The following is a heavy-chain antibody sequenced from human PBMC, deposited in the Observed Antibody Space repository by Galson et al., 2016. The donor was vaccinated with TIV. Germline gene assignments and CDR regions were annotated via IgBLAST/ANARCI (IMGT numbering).Heavy chain of an antibody. CDR2: LNPSGVTT. D-gene: IGHD5-12*01. V-gene: IGHV1-46*01. CDR3: SREKYSGFGF. Sequence: SVKVSCKASGYIFTTYYIHWVRQAPGQGLEWMGMLNPSGVTTSSAEKFQDRVTMSMDTSTSTFYMELSSLTSEDTAIYYCSREKYSGFGFWGQGTLVTVSS. CDR1: GYIFTTYY. J-gene: IGHJ4*02.